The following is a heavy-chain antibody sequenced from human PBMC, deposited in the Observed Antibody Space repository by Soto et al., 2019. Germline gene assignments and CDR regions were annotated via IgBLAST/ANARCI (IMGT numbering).Heavy chain of an antibody. CDR1: GGSISSSSYY. CDR2: IFISGST. V-gene: IGHV4-39*07. CDR3: AYSRRIQGVIHF. D-gene: IGHD3-10*01. J-gene: IGHJ4*02. Sequence: SETLSLTCTVSGGSISSSSYYWGWIRQPPGKGLEWIGSIFISGSTYYNPSLKSRLTISVNTSKNQFSLKLSSVTAADTAVYYCAYSRRIQGVIHFWGQGILVTVSS.